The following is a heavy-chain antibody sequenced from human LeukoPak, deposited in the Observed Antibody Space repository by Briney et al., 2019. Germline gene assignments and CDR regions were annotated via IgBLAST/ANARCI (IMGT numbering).Heavy chain of an antibody. CDR1: GGSFSGYY. V-gene: IGHV4-34*01. Sequence: SETLSLTCAVYGGSFSGYYWSWIRQPPGKGLEWIGEINHSGSTNYNPSLKSRVTISVDTSKNQFSLKLSSVTAADTAVYYCARVGGIVVVPAALGGCFDPWGQGTLVTVSS. D-gene: IGHD2-2*01. CDR3: ARVGGIVVVPAALGGCFDP. CDR2: INHSGST. J-gene: IGHJ5*02.